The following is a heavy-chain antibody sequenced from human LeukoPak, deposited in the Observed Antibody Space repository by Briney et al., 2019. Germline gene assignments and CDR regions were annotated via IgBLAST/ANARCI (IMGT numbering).Heavy chain of an antibody. D-gene: IGHD3-10*02. CDR3: AELGITMIGGV. V-gene: IGHV3-74*01. CDR2: IKTDGSIT. Sequence: GGSLRLSCAASGFSFSVYWMHWVRQAPGKGPVWVSRIKTDGSITDYADFVKGRFTISRDNAKNSLYLQMNSLRAEDTAVYYCAELGITMIGGVWGKGTTVTISS. CDR1: GFSFSVYW. J-gene: IGHJ6*04.